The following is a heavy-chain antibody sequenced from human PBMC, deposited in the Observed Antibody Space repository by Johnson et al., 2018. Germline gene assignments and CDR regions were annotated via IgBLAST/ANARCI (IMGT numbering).Heavy chain of an antibody. CDR3: AKYPDSSDCVYFQH. Sequence: VQLVESGGGLVQPGGSLRLYCAASGFTFSSYAMSWVRQAPGKGLDWVSDISASGGSPYYADSVKGRFTISRDNSKNTRYLQMNSLRAEDTAVYYCAKYPDSSDCVYFQHGGQGTLVTVSS. D-gene: IGHD2-21*02. CDR1: GFTFSSYA. V-gene: IGHV3-23*04. J-gene: IGHJ1*01. CDR2: ISASGGSP.